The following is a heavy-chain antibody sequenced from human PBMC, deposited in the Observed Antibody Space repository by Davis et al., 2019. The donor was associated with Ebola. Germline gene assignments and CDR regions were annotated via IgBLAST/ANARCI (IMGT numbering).Heavy chain of an antibody. CDR3: ARDRSGSYDY. D-gene: IGHD3-10*01. J-gene: IGHJ4*02. V-gene: IGHV1-18*01. Sequence: ASVKVSCKASGYSFTSYEINWVRQATGQGLEWMGWISAYNGNTNYAQKLQGRVTMTTDTSTSTAYMELRSLRSDDTAVYYCARDRSGSYDYWGQGTLVTVSS. CDR2: ISAYNGNT. CDR1: GYSFTSYE.